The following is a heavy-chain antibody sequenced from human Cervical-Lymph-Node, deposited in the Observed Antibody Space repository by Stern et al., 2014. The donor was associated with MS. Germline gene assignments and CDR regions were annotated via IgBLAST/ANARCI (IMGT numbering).Heavy chain of an antibody. V-gene: IGHV3-33*05. J-gene: IGHJ6*02. Sequence: VQLVESGGGVVHPGGSLRLSCEASGFRFSDYAVHWVRQAPGKGLEWLAVVSHDGTHEYYADSVKGRFTISRDNSNSTLYLQMNGLRAEDTAVYYCAKDRGGTYYYYYYGMDVWGQGTTVTVSS. CDR2: VSHDGTHE. CDR3: AKDRGGTYYYYYYGMDV. D-gene: IGHD1-26*01. CDR1: GFRFSDYA.